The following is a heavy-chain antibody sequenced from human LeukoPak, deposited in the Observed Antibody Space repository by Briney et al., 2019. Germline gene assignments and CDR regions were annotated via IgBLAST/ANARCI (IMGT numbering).Heavy chain of an antibody. CDR1: GYTFTGYY. CDR2: INPSSGGT. J-gene: IGHJ4*02. Sequence: ASVKVSCKASGYTFTGYYMHWVRQAPGQGLEWMGWINPSSGGTNYAQKFQGRVTMTRDTSISTAYMELSRLTSDDTAVYYCARDLGYDSSGYWYWGQGTLVTVSS. CDR3: ARDLGYDSSGYWY. D-gene: IGHD3-22*01. V-gene: IGHV1-2*02.